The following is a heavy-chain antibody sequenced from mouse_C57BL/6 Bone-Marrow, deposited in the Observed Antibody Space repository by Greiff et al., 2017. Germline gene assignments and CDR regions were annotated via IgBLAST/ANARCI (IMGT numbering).Heavy chain of an antibody. CDR1: GFNIKDYY. J-gene: IGHJ2*01. D-gene: IGHD2-5*01. CDR3: DRESQAYYSDYEDDD. Sequence: VQLQQSGAELVKPGASVKLSCTASGFNIKDYYMHWVKQRTEQGLEWIGRIDPEDGETKYAPKFQGKATITADTSSNTAYLQLSSLTTEDTAVYYGDRESQAYYSDYEDDDWGQGTTLTVSS. V-gene: IGHV14-2*01. CDR2: IDPEDGET.